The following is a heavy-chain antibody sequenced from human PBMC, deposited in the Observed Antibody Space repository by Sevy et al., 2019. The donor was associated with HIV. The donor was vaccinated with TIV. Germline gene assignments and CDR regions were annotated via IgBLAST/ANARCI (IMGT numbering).Heavy chain of an antibody. Sequence: GGSLRLSFTASGFTFTHAWMSWVRQAPGKGLEWVGRIKSTPDGGTTDYAAPVKGRFTISRDDSKNTLYLQMNSLKTEDTAVYYCSTDPIIVLLVTDGMDVWGQGTTVTVSS. CDR1: GFTFTHAW. D-gene: IGHD2-8*02. CDR3: STDPIIVLLVTDGMDV. CDR2: IKSTPDGGTT. J-gene: IGHJ6*02. V-gene: IGHV3-15*01.